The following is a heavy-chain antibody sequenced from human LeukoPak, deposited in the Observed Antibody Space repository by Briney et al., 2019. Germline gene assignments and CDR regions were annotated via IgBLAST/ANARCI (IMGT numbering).Heavy chain of an antibody. CDR3: AKRNGYMDV. D-gene: IGHD1-1*01. Sequence: GGSLRLSCTASGFIFSSSAITWVRQAPGKGLEWVSGISGSGSGTRDAESITGQFTISRDNSKNTRYLEMNSLGAEDTAVYYCAKRNGYMDVWGKGTTVTVSS. CDR1: GFIFSSSA. V-gene: IGHV3-23*01. CDR2: ISGSGSGT. J-gene: IGHJ6*03.